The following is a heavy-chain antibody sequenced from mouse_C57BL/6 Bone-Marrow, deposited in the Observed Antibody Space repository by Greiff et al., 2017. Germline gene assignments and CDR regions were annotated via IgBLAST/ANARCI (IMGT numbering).Heavy chain of an antibody. CDR1: GYTFTSYW. CDR3: IWYPSD. CDR2: INPSSGYT. Sequence: VKVVESGAELAKPGASVKLSCKASGYTFTSYWMRWVKQRLGLGLEWIGYINPSSGYTKSNQKFKDKATLTADKSSSTAYMHLSSLTYEDSTVYYCIWYPSDWGQGTLVTVAA. D-gene: IGHD2-1*01. J-gene: IGHJ3*01. V-gene: IGHV1-7*01.